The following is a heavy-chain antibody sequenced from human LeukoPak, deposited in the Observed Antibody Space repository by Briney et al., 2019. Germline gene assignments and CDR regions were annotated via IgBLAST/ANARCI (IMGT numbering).Heavy chain of an antibody. J-gene: IGHJ4*02. CDR3: ARDRWYSSSVFGY. V-gene: IGHV3-30*01. CDR2: ISYDVSNK. CDR1: GFTFSSYA. D-gene: IGHD6-13*01. Sequence: GGSLRLSCPASGFTFSSYAMRWVRQAPGRGLGWVAVISYDVSNKYYADSVKGRFTISRDNSKNTLYLQMNSLRAEDTAVYYCARDRWYSSSVFGYWGQGTLVTLCS.